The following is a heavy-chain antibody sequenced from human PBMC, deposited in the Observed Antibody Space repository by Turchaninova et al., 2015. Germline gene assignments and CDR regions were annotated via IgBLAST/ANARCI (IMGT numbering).Heavy chain of an antibody. D-gene: IGHD3-10*01. CDR3: ARLASGAFDI. CDR1: GDPIRMKIDC. Sequence: QLQLLESGPGRVKRSETLYHAYHVSGDPIRMKIDCGGWIRQRPGKGLEWIGRIYYIGSTYYNPSLKSRVTISVDTSKNQFSLKLSSVTAADTAVYYCARLASGAFDIWGQGTMVTVSS. J-gene: IGHJ3*02. V-gene: IGHV4-39*01. CDR2: IYYIGST.